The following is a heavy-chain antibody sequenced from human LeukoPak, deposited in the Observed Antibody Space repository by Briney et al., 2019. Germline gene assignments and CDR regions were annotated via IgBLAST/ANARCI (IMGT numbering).Heavy chain of an antibody. Sequence: GGSLRLSCAVSGFTVTSNYMSWVRQAPGKGLEWVSAISGSGDNTHYADSVKGRFTISRDNSKNTLYLQMNTLRAEDTAVYYCAKDTMFYDILTGYPHFDYWGQGTLVTVSS. J-gene: IGHJ4*02. CDR3: AKDTMFYDILTGYPHFDY. D-gene: IGHD3-9*01. V-gene: IGHV3-23*01. CDR1: GFTVTSNY. CDR2: ISGSGDNT.